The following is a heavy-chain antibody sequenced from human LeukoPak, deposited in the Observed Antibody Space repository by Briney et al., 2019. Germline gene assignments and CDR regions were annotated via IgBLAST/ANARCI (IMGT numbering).Heavy chain of an antibody. CDR3: ARAAVYSSGWYFDY. V-gene: IGHV4-59*01. Sequence: SETLSLTCTVSGGSISSYYWSWIRQPPGKGLEWIRYIYYSGSTNYNPSLKSRVTISVDTSKNQFSLKLSSVTAADTAVYYCARAAVYSSGWYFDYWGQATLVTVSS. CDR2: IYYSGST. J-gene: IGHJ4*02. D-gene: IGHD6-19*01. CDR1: GGSISSYY.